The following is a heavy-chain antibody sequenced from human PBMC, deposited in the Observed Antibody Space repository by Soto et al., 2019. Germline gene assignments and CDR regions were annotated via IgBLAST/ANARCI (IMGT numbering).Heavy chain of an antibody. V-gene: IGHV4-59*01. J-gene: IGHJ6*02. Sequence: SETLSLTCIVSGGSISSYYWNWIRQAPGKGLEWMGYIYYSGSTNYNPSVESRLTMSLDTSKNHLFLILNSVTAADTAVYYCARGRGDYYGSDYYGMDVWGQGTTVTVSS. CDR1: GGSISSYY. D-gene: IGHD3-10*01. CDR3: ARGRGDYYGSDYYGMDV. CDR2: IYYSGST.